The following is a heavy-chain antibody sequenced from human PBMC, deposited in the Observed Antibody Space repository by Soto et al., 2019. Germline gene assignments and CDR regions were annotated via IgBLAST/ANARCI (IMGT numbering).Heavy chain of an antibody. CDR3: GGYCSSTSCQRDFDY. V-gene: IGHV3-48*02. D-gene: IGHD2-2*01. Sequence: EVQLVESGGGLVQPGGSLRLSCAASGFTFSSYSMNWVRQAPGKGLEWVSYISSSSSTIYYADSVKGRFTISRDNANNSLYLQMNSLRDEDKAVYYCGGYCSSTSCQRDFDYWGQGTLVTVSS. CDR1: GFTFSSYS. CDR2: ISSSSSTI. J-gene: IGHJ4*02.